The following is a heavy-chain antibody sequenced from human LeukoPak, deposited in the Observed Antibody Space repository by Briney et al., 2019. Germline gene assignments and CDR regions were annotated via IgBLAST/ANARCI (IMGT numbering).Heavy chain of an antibody. CDR2: IRSKANSYAT. D-gene: IGHD6-19*01. CDR3: VTSVSGPDY. CDR1: GFTFSDSA. V-gene: IGHV3-73*01. J-gene: IGHJ4*02. Sequence: GGSLRLSCAASGFTFSDSAMHWVRQASGKGLEWVGRIRSKANSYATSHAASVKGRFIISRDESKSTAYLQMNSLKSEDTAVYYCVTSVSGPDYWGQGTLVTVSS.